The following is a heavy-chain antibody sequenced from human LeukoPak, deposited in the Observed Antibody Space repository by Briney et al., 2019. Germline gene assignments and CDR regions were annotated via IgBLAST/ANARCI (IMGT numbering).Heavy chain of an antibody. J-gene: IGHJ4*02. CDR3: ARDRGEGGELSVDY. Sequence: ASEKVSCKASGGTFSSYAISWVRQAPGQGLEWMGGIIPIFGTANYAQKFQGRVTITADESTSTAYMELSSLRSEDTAVYYCARDRGEGGELSVDYWGQGTLVTVSS. CDR1: GGTFSSYA. V-gene: IGHV1-69*13. CDR2: IIPIFGTA. D-gene: IGHD3-10*01.